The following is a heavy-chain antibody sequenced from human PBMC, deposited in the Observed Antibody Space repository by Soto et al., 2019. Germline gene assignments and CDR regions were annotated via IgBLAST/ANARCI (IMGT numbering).Heavy chain of an antibody. CDR2: INPNSGGT. V-gene: IGHV1-2*04. CDR3: AREPLGYYDSDDVWYFDY. J-gene: IGHJ4*02. CDR1: GYTFTGYY. D-gene: IGHD3-22*01. Sequence: GASVKVSCKASGYTFTGYYMHWVRQAPGQGLEWMGWINPNSGGTNYAQKFQGWVTMTRDTSISTAYMELSRLRSDDTAVYYCAREPLGYYDSDDVWYFDYWGQGTLVTVSS.